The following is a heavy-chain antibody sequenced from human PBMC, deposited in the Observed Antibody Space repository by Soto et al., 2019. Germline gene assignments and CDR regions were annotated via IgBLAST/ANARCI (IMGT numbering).Heavy chain of an antibody. CDR3: AKTATGWFSAFDI. CDR1: GFTFSSYA. J-gene: IGHJ3*02. CDR2: IRGSGGTT. V-gene: IGHV3-23*01. D-gene: IGHD6-19*01. Sequence: EVQLLESGGGLVQPGGSLRLSCAASGFTFSSYAMSWVRQAPGKGLEWVSAIRGSGGTTYYADSVKGRFTFARDNSKNTLYLQMNSLRAEDTAVYYCAKTATGWFSAFDIWGQGTMVTVSS.